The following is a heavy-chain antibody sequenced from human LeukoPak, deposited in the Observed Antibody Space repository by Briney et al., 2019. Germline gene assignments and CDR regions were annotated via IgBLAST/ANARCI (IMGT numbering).Heavy chain of an antibody. CDR2: IFYSGNT. J-gene: IGHJ5*02. V-gene: IGHV4-59*01. CDR3: AGLWSGSLWFDP. D-gene: IGHD3-3*01. Sequence: SETLSLTCTVSGGSISSYYWSWIRQPPGKGLEWIGYIFYSGNTNYNPSLKSRVTISVDTSKNQFSLKVRSVTAADTAVYYCAGLWSGSLWFDPWGQGTLVTVSS. CDR1: GGSISSYY.